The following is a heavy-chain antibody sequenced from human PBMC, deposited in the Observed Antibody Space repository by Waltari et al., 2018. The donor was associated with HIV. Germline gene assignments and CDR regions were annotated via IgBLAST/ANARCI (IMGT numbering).Heavy chain of an antibody. CDR2: IKSDLYEK. CDR3: ARDCDPQRNWFDL. V-gene: IGHV3-7*01. J-gene: IGHJ5*02. Sequence: VQLVESGGGLVQPGGSLRPSCAASGFTFGNYWMSWVRQAPGKGLWWVAKIKSDLYEKYYVDSVKGRFTISRDNAKNSLYLQMNSLRVEDTAVYYCARDCDPQRNWFDLWGQGTLVTVSS. D-gene: IGHD6-25*01. CDR1: GFTFGNYW.